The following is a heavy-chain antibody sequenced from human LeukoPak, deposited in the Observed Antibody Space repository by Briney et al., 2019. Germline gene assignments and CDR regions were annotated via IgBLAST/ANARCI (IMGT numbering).Heavy chain of an antibody. D-gene: IGHD1-20*01. J-gene: IGHJ4*02. CDR3: TTDLNWNPFDY. CDR1: GFTFTNAW. V-gene: IGHV3-15*01. Sequence: GGSLRLSCAASGFTFTNAWMSWVRQAPGKGLEWVGRIKGKTDGGTTDYPTPVKGRFTISRDDSKNTLYLQMNSLKTEDTAVYYCTTDLNWNPFDYWGQGALVTVSS. CDR2: IKGKTDGGTT.